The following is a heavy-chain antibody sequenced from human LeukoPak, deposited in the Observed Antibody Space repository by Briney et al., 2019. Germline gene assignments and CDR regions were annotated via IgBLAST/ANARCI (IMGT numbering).Heavy chain of an antibody. D-gene: IGHD3-10*01. CDR2: ISADNGNT. CDR1: GYTFISYG. CDR3: ARLYYYGSGSFSAYFDY. Sequence: ASVKVSCKPSGYTFISYGISWVRRAPGQGLEWMGWISADNGNTNYAQKLQGRVTMTTDTSTTTAYMELRSLRSDDTAVYYCARLYYYGSGSFSAYFDYWGQGTLVTVSS. J-gene: IGHJ4*02. V-gene: IGHV1-18*01.